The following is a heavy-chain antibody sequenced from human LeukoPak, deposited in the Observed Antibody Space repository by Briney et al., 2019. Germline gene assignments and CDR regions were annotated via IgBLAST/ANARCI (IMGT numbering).Heavy chain of an antibody. Sequence: GGSLRLSCAASGFTFSSYWMSWVRQAPGKGLEWVANIKQDGSEKYYVDSVKGRFTISRDNAKNSLYLQMNSLRAEDTAVYYCARDCGGDCYSFFDWWGQGTLVTVSS. V-gene: IGHV3-7*01. CDR1: GFTFSSYW. J-gene: IGHJ4*02. CDR3: ARDCGGDCYSFFDW. D-gene: IGHD2-21*02. CDR2: IKQDGSEK.